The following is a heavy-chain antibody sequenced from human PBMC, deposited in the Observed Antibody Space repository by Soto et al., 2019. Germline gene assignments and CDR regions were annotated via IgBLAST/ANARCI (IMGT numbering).Heavy chain of an antibody. D-gene: IGHD1-26*01. V-gene: IGHV3-48*03. CDR3: AYGGSCDY. CDR1: GFSFNTYE. CDR2: ISSSGSTI. Sequence: EVQLVESGGGLVQPGGSLRLSCAASGFSFNTYEMNWVRQAPGKRLEWGSYISSSGSTIYYGDSVKGRFTVSRDNGKNSMYLQMNSLRAEDTAVYYCAYGGSCDYWGQGTQVIVSS. J-gene: IGHJ4*02.